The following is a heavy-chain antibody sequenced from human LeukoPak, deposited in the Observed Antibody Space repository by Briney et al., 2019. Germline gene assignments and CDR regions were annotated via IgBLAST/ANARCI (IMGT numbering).Heavy chain of an antibody. CDR1: GFTFSSYA. V-gene: IGHV3-23*01. CDR2: ISGSGGST. Sequence: GGSLRLSCAASGFTFSSYAMSWVRQAPGKGLEWVSAISGSGGSTYYADSVKGRFTISRDNAKNSLYLQMSSLRAEDTAVYYCARGGAKYSGYVSWGQGTLVTVSS. D-gene: IGHD5-12*01. CDR3: ARGGAKYSGYVS. J-gene: IGHJ5*02.